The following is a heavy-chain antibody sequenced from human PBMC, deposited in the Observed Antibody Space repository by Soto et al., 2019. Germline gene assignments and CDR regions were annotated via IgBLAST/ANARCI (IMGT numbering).Heavy chain of an antibody. CDR2: ISGSGGST. D-gene: IGHD6-19*01. CDR3: ASRSSGWFFDY. V-gene: IGHV3-23*01. J-gene: IGHJ4*02. Sequence: EVQLLESGGGLVQPGGSLRLSCAASGFTFSSYAMNWVRQAPGKGLEWVSVISGSGGSTYYADSVKGRFTISRDNSKNPLYLKITSLRAEDTAVYYCASRSSGWFFDYWGQGPLVTVSS. CDR1: GFTFSSYA.